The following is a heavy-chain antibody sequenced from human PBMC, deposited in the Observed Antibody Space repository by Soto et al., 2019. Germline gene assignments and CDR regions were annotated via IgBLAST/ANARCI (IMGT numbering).Heavy chain of an antibody. CDR2: ISSNGGST. D-gene: IGHD6-13*01. Sequence: GGSLILSCGASGFTCSSYSMHWVRQAPGKGLEYVSAISSNGGSTYYANSVKGRFTISRDNSKNTLYLQMGSLRAEDMAVYYCARQSYSSYYFDYWGQGTLVTVSS. J-gene: IGHJ4*02. CDR3: ARQSYSSYYFDY. V-gene: IGHV3-64*01. CDR1: GFTCSSYS.